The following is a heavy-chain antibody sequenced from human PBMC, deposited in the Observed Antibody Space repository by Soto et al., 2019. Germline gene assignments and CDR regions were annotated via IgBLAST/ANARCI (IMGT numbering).Heavy chain of an antibody. J-gene: IGHJ4*02. CDR2: ISAYNANA. CDR3: ARENSYFDY. V-gene: IGHV1-18*01. Sequence: QIQLLQSGAEVKKPGASEKVTCKASGYTFRNFGISWVRQAPGQGLEWMGWISAYNANANYAQKFQGRLTMTADTSTSTAYMELRSLRSDDTAVYYCARENSYFDYWGQGTLVTVSS. CDR1: GYTFRNFG.